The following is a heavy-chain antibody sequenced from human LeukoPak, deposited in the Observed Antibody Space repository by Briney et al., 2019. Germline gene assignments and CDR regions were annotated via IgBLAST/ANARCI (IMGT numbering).Heavy chain of an antibody. CDR1: GGSVSSYY. CDR3: ARRNSGYYYYFDY. D-gene: IGHD3-22*01. CDR2: IHYSGST. J-gene: IGHJ4*02. Sequence: SETLSLTCTDSGGSVSSYYGTWVRQPPGKGPEWIGYIHYSGSTNYNPSLESRVSISIDTSKNQFSLKLSSVTAADTAVYYCARRNSGYYYYFDYWGQGTLVTVSS. V-gene: IGHV4-59*08.